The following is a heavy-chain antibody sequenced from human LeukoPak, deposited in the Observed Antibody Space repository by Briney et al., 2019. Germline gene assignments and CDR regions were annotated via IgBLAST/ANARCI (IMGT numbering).Heavy chain of an antibody. D-gene: IGHD3-3*01. V-gene: IGHV3-7*01. CDR2: IKQDGSEK. J-gene: IGHJ6*03. Sequence: PGGSLRLSCAASGFTFSSYWMTWVRQAPGKGLEWVANIKQDGSEKYYVDSVKGRFTISRDNAKNSLYLQMNSLRAEDTAVYYCASFVLEWLFDYYMDVWGKGTTVTVSS. CDR1: GFTFSSYW. CDR3: ASFVLEWLFDYYMDV.